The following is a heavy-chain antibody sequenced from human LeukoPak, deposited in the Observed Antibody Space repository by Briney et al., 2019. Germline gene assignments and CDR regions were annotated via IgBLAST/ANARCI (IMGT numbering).Heavy chain of an antibody. CDR1: GYTFDTSS. CDR2: ISPNNGNT. V-gene: IGHV1-18*01. CDR3: TRVRNSNNWWGAFDI. D-gene: IGHD1-1*01. J-gene: IGHJ3*02. Sequence: ASVNVSCKSFGYTFDTSSISWVRQAPGQRLKWMGWISPNNGNTHYAQGVQGRVTMTADTSRTTAYMELRSLRSDDTAVYYCTRVRNSNNWWGAFDIWGQGTMITVSS.